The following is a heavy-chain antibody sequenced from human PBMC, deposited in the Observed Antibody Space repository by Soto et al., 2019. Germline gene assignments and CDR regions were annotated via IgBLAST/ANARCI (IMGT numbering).Heavy chain of an antibody. J-gene: IGHJ4*02. Sequence: SETLSLTCTVSGDSISGNYWSWIRQPPGKRPEWIGYVYYTGSTNYNPSLKSRVTISVDTSKNQFSLKLSSVTAADTAVYYCARRYGGNFDYWGQGTLVTVSS. V-gene: IGHV4-59*01. CDR1: GDSISGNY. D-gene: IGHD3-16*01. CDR3: ARRYGGNFDY. CDR2: VYYTGST.